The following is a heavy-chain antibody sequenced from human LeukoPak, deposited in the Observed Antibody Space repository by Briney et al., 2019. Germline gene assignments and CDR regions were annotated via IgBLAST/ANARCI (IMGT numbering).Heavy chain of an antibody. Sequence: GGSLRLSCAASGFTLSSHYMNWVRPAPGKGLEWVSYSSTSGSPKYYSDSVKGRFTISRDNAKNSLYLQMNLLRAEDTAVYYCARVGLDDYYYFLDLWGEGTTVTVSS. V-gene: IGHV3-48*03. D-gene: IGHD3-10*01. CDR2: SSTSGSPK. CDR1: GFTLSSHY. CDR3: ARVGLDDYYYFLDL. J-gene: IGHJ6*03.